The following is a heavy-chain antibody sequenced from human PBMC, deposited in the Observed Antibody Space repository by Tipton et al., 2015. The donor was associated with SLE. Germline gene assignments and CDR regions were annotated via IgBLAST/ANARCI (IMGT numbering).Heavy chain of an antibody. Sequence: SLRLSCAASGFTFSSYGMSWVRQAPGKGLEWVSAISGSGGSTYYADSVKGRFTISRDNSKNTLNLQMNSLRAEESAVYYCAKLGLRLGGDYWGQGTLVTVSS. CDR1: GFTFSSYG. CDR2: ISGSGGST. D-gene: IGHD5-12*01. V-gene: IGHV3-23*01. J-gene: IGHJ4*02. CDR3: AKLGLRLGGDY.